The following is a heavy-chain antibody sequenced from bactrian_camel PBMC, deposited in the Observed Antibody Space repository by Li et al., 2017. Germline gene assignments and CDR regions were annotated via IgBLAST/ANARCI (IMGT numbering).Heavy chain of an antibody. CDR3: AIDPEVVSRIGYGRYR. J-gene: IGHJ4*01. CDR2: VYNGGRST. CDR1: GYTRSINT. V-gene: IGHV3S54*01. D-gene: IGHD3*01. Sequence: HVQLVESGGDSVQAGGSLRLACVVSGYTRSINTMAWFRQAPGKEREGVAVVYNGGRSTLYASSVEGRFTISQDNDENTLYLQMNSLKPEDTALYYCAIDPEVVSRIGYGRYRWGQGTQVTVS.